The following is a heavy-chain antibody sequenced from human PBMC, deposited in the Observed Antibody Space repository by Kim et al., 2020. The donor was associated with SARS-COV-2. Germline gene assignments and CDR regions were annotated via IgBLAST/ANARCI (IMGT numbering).Heavy chain of an antibody. J-gene: IGHJ4*02. D-gene: IGHD6-13*01. Sequence: SETLSLTCTVSGGSISSYYWSWIRQPPGKGLEWIGYIYYSGSTNYNPSLKSRVTISVDTSKNQFSLKLSSVTAADTPVYYCARATNRQLVQVFDYWGQGTLVTVSS. CDR3: ARATNRQLVQVFDY. CDR1: GGSISSYY. CDR2: IYYSGST. V-gene: IGHV4-59*13.